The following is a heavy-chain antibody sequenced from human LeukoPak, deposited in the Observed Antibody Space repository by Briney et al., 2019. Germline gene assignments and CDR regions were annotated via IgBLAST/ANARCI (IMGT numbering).Heavy chain of an antibody. D-gene: IGHD3-10*01. CDR3: AWTPNFYWSGSYQ. Sequence: GGSLRLSCAASGFTFSSYSMNWVRQAPGKGLEWVSSISSSSSYIYYADSVKGRFTISRDNAKNSLYLQMNSLRAEDTAVYYCAWTPNFYWSGSYQWGQGTLVTVSS. V-gene: IGHV3-21*01. J-gene: IGHJ4*02. CDR2: ISSSSSYI. CDR1: GFTFSSYS.